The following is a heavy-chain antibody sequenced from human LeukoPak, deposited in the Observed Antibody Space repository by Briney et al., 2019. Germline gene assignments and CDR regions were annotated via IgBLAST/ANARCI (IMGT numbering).Heavy chain of an antibody. V-gene: IGHV3-9*01. CDR3: ARDPGAFPYFFDS. J-gene: IGHJ4*02. D-gene: IGHD4/OR15-4a*01. Sequence: GGSLRLSCAASGFTFDDYAMHWVRQAPGKGLEWVSGISWNSGSIGYADSVKGRITISRDNAKNSLYLQMNSLRAEDTAVYFCARDPGAFPYFFDSWGQGTLVTVSS. CDR2: ISWNSGSI. CDR1: GFTFDDYA.